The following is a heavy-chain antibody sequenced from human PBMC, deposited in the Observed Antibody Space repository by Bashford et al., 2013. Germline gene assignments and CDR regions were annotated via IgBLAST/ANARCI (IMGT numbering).Heavy chain of an antibody. CDR2: XNPSGGST. J-gene: IGHJ4*02. D-gene: IGHD3-22*01. Sequence: WVRQAPGQGLEWMGIXNPSGGSTSYAQKFQGRVTMTRDTSTSTVYMELSSLRSEDTAVYYCAREVSRVVVITPRGYFDYWGQGTLVTVSS. CDR3: AREVSRVVVITPRGYFDY. V-gene: IGHV1-46*01.